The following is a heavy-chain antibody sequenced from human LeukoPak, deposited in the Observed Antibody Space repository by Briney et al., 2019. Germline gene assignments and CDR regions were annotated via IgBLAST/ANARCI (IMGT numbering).Heavy chain of an antibody. D-gene: IGHD3-3*01. J-gene: IGHJ4*02. Sequence: GGSLRLSCAASGFTFSSYEMNWVRQAPGKGLEWLSTISGSGGNTYYADSVKGRFTISRDNSKNTLYLQMNSLRVEDTAIYYCAKGAYYGDWGQGTLVTVSS. CDR3: AKGAYYGD. V-gene: IGHV3-23*01. CDR1: GFTFSSYE. CDR2: ISGSGGNT.